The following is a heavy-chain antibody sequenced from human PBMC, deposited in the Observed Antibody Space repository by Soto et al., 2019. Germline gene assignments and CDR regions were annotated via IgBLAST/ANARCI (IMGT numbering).Heavy chain of an antibody. V-gene: IGHV3-23*01. CDR2: FSGSGDDT. J-gene: IGHJ4*02. CDR3: AGHGGYPY. D-gene: IGHD4-17*01. Sequence: GGSLRLSCAATGFTLRTNGMSWVRQAPGKGLEWVSSFSGSGDDTYYADSLKGRFTISRDNSKNTLYLQMNSLRVEDTALYYCAGHGGYPYLGQGTLVTVSS. CDR1: GFTLRTNG.